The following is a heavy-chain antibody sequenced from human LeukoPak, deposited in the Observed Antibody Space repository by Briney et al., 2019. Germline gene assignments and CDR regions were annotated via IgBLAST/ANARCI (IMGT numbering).Heavy chain of an antibody. CDR2: IIAILRTA. V-gene: IGHV1-69*13. CDR1: GGTFNSYG. D-gene: IGHD3-3*01. J-gene: IGHJ6*03. Sequence: ASVSVSCKASGGTFNSYGISWVRQAPGQGLEWMGGIIAILRTANYAQKFQDRVTIIADESTNTVYMELSSLRSEDTAVYYCAKGSATILGVVIEVQYYYYMDVWGKGTTVTVSS. CDR3: AKGSATILGVVIEVQYYYYMDV.